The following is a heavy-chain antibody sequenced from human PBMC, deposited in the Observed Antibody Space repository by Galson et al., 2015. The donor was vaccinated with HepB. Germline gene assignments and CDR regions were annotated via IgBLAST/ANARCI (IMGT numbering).Heavy chain of an antibody. Sequence: SLRLSCAVSGFSFSDYSMNWVRQAPGKGLEWASSITESSRYTYYAGSVKGRFTVSRDDAKNSLYLQMNSLSAEDTAVYYCARGLGPDDSDFWSGYFFDIWGQGTMVTVSS. J-gene: IGHJ3*02. CDR3: ARGLGPDDSDFWSGYFFDI. CDR2: ITESSRYT. D-gene: IGHD3-3*01. V-gene: IGHV3-21*01. CDR1: GFSFSDYS.